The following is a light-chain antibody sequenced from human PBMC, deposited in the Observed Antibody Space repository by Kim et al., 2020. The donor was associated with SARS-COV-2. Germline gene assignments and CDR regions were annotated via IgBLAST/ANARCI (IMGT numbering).Light chain of an antibody. V-gene: IGLV2-23*02. J-gene: IGLJ1*01. CDR1: SSDVGSYNL. Sequence: QSITISGAGTSSDVGSYNLVSWYQQYSGKAPKLMIYEVSKRPSGVSNRFSGSKSGNTASLTISGLQAEDEADYYCCSYAGSGTFWVFGTGTKVTVL. CDR2: EVS. CDR3: CSYAGSGTFWV.